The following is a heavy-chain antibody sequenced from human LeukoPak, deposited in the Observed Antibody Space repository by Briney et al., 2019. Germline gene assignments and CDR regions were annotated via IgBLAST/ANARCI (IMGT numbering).Heavy chain of an antibody. Sequence: GGSLRLSCAASGFTFSTYSMNWVRQAPGKGLEWVSSISSGSSYIYYADSVKGRFTISRDNAKNSLYLQMNSLRAEDTAVYYCASGYCSGGSCYSRHFFDYWGQGTLVTVSS. CDR1: GFTFSTYS. D-gene: IGHD2-15*01. CDR3: ASGYCSGGSCYSRHFFDY. V-gene: IGHV3-21*01. CDR2: ISSGSSYI. J-gene: IGHJ4*02.